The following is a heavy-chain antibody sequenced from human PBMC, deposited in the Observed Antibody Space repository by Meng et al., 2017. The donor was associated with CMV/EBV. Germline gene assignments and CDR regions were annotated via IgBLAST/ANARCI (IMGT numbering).Heavy chain of an antibody. V-gene: IGHV1-69*05. CDR3: ARGDTAMVDYYYYGMDV. D-gene: IGHD5-18*01. J-gene: IGHJ6*02. CDR2: IIPIFGTA. Sequence: SVKVSCNASGGTFSSYAISWVRQAPGQGLEWMGGIIPIFGTANYAQKFQGRVTITTDESTSTAYMELSSLRSEDTAVYYCARGDTAMVDYYYYGMDVWGQGTTVTVSS. CDR1: GGTFSSYA.